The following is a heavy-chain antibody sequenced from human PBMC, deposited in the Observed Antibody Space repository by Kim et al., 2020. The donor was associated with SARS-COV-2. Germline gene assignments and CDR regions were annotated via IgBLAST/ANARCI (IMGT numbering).Heavy chain of an antibody. J-gene: IGHJ4*02. CDR3: ARTGMDYDSRGYRFDY. V-gene: IGHV4-59*12. Sequence: SLKSRVTISIDTSKNQFSLKLSSVTAADTAVYYCARTGMDYDSRGYRFDYWGQGTLVTVSS. D-gene: IGHD3-22*01.